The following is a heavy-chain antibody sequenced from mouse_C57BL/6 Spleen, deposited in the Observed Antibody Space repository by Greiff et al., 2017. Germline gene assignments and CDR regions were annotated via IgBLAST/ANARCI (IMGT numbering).Heavy chain of an antibody. Sequence: QVQLQQSGAELARPGASVKMSCKASGYTFTSYTMHWVKQRPGQGLEWIGYINPCSGYTKYNQKFKDKATLTADKSSSTAYMQLSSLTSEASAVYYCARSDSKGGYFDVWGTGTTVTGSS. D-gene: IGHD2-5*01. V-gene: IGHV1-4*01. CDR3: ARSDSKGGYFDV. CDR1: GYTFTSYT. CDR2: INPCSGYT. J-gene: IGHJ1*03.